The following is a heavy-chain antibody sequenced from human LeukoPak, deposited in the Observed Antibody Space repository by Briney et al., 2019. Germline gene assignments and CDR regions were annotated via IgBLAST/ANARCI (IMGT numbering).Heavy chain of an antibody. D-gene: IGHD5-12*01. J-gene: IGHJ4*02. CDR1: GFTFSSYG. Sequence: GRSLRLSCAASGFTFSSYGMHWVRQAPGKGLEWVAVISYDGSNKYYADSVKGRFTISRDNSKNTLYPQLNSLRAEDTAVYYCAVTPRYSGYDRLDYWGQGTLVTVSS. CDR2: ISYDGSNK. CDR3: AVTPRYSGYDRLDY. V-gene: IGHV3-30*03.